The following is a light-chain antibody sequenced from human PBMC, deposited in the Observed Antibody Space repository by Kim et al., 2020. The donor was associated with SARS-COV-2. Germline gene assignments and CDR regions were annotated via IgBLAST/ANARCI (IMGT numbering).Light chain of an antibody. V-gene: IGLV1-44*01. CDR3: ASWDNGLNARV. Sequence: GQRVTISCSGSTSNITTNTVNWYQQPPGRAPKLLIHTSNQRPSGVPDRFSGSKSGTSGSLAISGLQSEDEADYYCASWDNGLNARVFGGGTKVTVL. J-gene: IGLJ3*02. CDR1: TSNITTNT. CDR2: TSN.